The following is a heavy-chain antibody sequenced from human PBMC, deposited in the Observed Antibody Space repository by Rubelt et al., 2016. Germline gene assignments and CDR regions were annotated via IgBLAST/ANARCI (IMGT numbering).Heavy chain of an antibody. D-gene: IGHD3-22*01. CDR2: IYYSGST. CDR1: GGSISSYY. Sequence: QVQLQESGPGLVKPSETLSLTCTVSGGSISSYYWSWIRQPPGKGLEWIGYIYYSGSTNYNPSLKSCVTISFDTSKNQFSLKLSSVTAADTAVYYCACLYYYDSSGYYRSPFQHWGQGTLVTVSS. CDR3: ACLYYYDSSGYYRSPFQH. J-gene: IGHJ1*01. V-gene: IGHV4-59*01.